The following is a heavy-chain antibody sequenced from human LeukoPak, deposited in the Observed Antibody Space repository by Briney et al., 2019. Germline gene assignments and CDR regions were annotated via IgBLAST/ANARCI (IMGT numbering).Heavy chain of an antibody. V-gene: IGHV1-3*01. CDR1: GYTFTSYA. D-gene: IGHD3-10*01. Sequence: GASVKVSCKASGYTFTSYAMHWVRQAPGQRLEWMGWINAGNGNTKYSQKFQGRVTITRDTSASTAYMELSSLGSEDTAVYYCARSWFGELAVLDYWGQGTLVTVSS. J-gene: IGHJ4*02. CDR3: ARSWFGELAVLDY. CDR2: INAGNGNT.